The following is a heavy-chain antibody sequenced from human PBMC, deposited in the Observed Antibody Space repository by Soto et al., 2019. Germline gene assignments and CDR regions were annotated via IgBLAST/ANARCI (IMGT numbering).Heavy chain of an antibody. V-gene: IGHV4-61*01. CDR3: ARTNHYDYVWGSYRTYHQIYGMDV. CDR1: GGSVRSDSYY. D-gene: IGHD3-16*02. Sequence: SETLSLTCTVSGGSVRSDSYYWSWIRQPPGKGLEWIGYIHYSGSTNYNPSLKSRVTISVDTSKNQFSLSLSSVTAADTGVYYCARTNHYDYVWGSYRTYHQIYGMDVRGQGTTVTVSS. J-gene: IGHJ6*02. CDR2: IHYSGST.